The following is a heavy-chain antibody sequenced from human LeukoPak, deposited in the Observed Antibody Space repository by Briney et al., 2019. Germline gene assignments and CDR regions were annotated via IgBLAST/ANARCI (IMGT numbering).Heavy chain of an antibody. CDR2: IYYSGST. J-gene: IGHJ5*02. D-gene: IGHD6-19*01. V-gene: IGHV4-39*07. CDR1: GGSISSSSYY. CDR3: ARDYKIDSSADNWFDP. Sequence: KTSETLSLTCTVSGGSISSSSYYWGWIRQPPGKGLEWIGSIYYSGSTYYNPSLKSRVTISVDTSKNQFSLKLSSVTAADTAVYYCARDYKIDSSADNWFDPWGQGTLVTVSS.